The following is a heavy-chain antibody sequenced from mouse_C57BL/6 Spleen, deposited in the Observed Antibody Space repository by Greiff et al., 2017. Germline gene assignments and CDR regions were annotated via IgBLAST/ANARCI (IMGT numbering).Heavy chain of an antibody. V-gene: IGHV1-66*01. CDR2: IYPGSGNT. J-gene: IGHJ2*01. CDR3: ARSDYGDY. D-gene: IGHD2-4*01. Sequence: QVHVKQSGPELVKPGASVKISCKASGYSFTSYYIHWVKQRPGQGLEWIGWIYPGSGNTKHNEKFKGKATLTADTSSSTAYMQLSSLTSEDSAVYYCARSDYGDYWGQGTTLTVSS. CDR1: GYSFTSYY.